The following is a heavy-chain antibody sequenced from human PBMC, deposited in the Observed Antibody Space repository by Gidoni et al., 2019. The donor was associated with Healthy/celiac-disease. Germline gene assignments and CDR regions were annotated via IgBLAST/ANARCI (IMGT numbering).Heavy chain of an antibody. CDR2: IYWDDDK. J-gene: IGHJ4*02. CDR1: GISRSTSGVG. CDR3: AQLRLGELSLFY. D-gene: IGHD3-16*02. Sequence: QITLKESGTTLVKPTQTLTLTCTLSGISRSTSGVGVGWIRQPQGNALEWLAIIYWDDDKRYSPSLKSMLTITKDTSKNQVVLTMTNMDPVDTATYYCAQLRLGELSLFYWGQGTLVTVSS. V-gene: IGHV2-5*02.